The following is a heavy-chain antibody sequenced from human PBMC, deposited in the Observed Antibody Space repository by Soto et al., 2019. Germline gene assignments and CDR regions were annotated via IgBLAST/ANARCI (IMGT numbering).Heavy chain of an antibody. J-gene: IGHJ4*02. CDR2: IDPKSGGT. Sequence: QLVQSGAEVKKPGASVRVSCKTSGPTFIAYYIHWVRQAPGQGLEWMGWIDPKSGGTTYEQKFLGRVTMTSDPSINTAYMDLNRLTSDDTAVYYCARVSVDVPEWGQGTLITVSS. CDR1: GPTFIAYY. D-gene: IGHD5-12*01. V-gene: IGHV1-2*02. CDR3: ARVSVDVPE.